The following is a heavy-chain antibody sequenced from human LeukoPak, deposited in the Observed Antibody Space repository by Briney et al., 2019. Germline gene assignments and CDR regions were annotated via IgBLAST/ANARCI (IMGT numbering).Heavy chain of an antibody. V-gene: IGHV4-61*02. CDR2: IYTSGST. J-gene: IGHJ5*02. Sequence: PSQTLSLTCTVSGGSISSGSYYWSWIRQPAGKGLEWIGRIYTSGSTNYNPSLKSRVTMSVDTSKNQFSLKLSSVTAADTAVYYCARDHPYYDFWSGFPPSVFNWLDPWGQGTLVTVSS. CDR1: GGSISSGSYY. CDR3: ARDHPYYDFWSGFPPSVFNWLDP. D-gene: IGHD3-3*01.